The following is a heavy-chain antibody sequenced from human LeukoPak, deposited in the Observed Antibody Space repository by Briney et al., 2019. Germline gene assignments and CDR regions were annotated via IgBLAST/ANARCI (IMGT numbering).Heavy chain of an antibody. CDR2: MNQDGSEK. Sequence: GGSLRLSCVASGFTFSSYWMHWVRQAPGKGLEWVANMNQDGSEKYYVGSVKGRFTISRDNAKNSLFLQMNSLRAEDTAVYYCATKDAYSFDYWGQGTLVTVSS. CDR1: GFTFSSYW. CDR3: ATKDAYSFDY. V-gene: IGHV3-7*01. J-gene: IGHJ4*02. D-gene: IGHD1-26*01.